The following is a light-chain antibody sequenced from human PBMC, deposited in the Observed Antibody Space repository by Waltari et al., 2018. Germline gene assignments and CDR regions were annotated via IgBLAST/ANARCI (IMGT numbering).Light chain of an antibody. CDR2: KAS. CDR3: LQYSNSPLT. CDR1: QSISSW. V-gene: IGKV1-12*01. J-gene: IGKJ4*01. Sequence: GDTVTITCRASQSISSWLDWYQQKPGKAPKLLIYKASSLQSGVPSRFSGSGSGTDFTLTISSLQPEDFATYYCLQYSNSPLTFGGGTKVEIK.